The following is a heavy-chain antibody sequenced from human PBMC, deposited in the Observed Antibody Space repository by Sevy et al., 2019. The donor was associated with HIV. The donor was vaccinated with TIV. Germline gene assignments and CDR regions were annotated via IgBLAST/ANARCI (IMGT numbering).Heavy chain of an antibody. CDR2: ISYDGSDK. CDR1: GFTFSSYS. D-gene: IGHD3-10*01. V-gene: IGHV3-30*18. CDR3: AKDGPPYYTSGSYMYYFDY. J-gene: IGHJ4*02. Sequence: GGSLRLSCAASGFTFSSYSMNWVRQAPGKGLEWVSFISYDGSDKRYVDSVKGRFTISRDSSKNTLYLQMNSLRGGDTAVYYCAKDGPPYYTSGSYMYYFDYWGQGALVTVSS.